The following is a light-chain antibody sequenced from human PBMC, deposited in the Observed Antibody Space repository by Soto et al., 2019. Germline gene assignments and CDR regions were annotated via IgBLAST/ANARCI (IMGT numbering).Light chain of an antibody. CDR1: QSISSY. CDR2: AAS. V-gene: IGKV1-5*01. J-gene: IGKJ1*01. Sequence: DIQMTQSPSTLSASVGDRVTITCRASQSISSYLNWYQQKPGKAPKLLIYAASSLQSGVPSRFSGSGSGTEFTLTISSLPPDDFATYYCQQYNSYLTFGQGTKVDIK. CDR3: QQYNSYLT.